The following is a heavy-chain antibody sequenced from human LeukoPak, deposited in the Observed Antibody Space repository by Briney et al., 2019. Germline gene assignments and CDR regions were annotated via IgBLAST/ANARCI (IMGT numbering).Heavy chain of an antibody. CDR2: INHSGST. V-gene: IGHV4-34*01. D-gene: IGHD6-13*01. Sequence: SETLSLTCAVYGGSFSGYYWSWIRQPPGKGLEWIGEINHSGSTNYNPSLKSRVTISVDTSKNQFSPKLSSVTAADTAVYYCARGRLSIAAAGNYYYYGMDVWGQGTTVTVSS. J-gene: IGHJ6*02. CDR1: GGSFSGYY. CDR3: ARGRLSIAAAGNYYYYGMDV.